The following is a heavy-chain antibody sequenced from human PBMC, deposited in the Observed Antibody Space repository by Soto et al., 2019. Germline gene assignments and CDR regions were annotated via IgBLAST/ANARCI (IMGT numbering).Heavy chain of an antibody. J-gene: IGHJ4*02. CDR2: ISYDGSNK. D-gene: IGHD6-19*01. CDR3: ARDGDSGWVDY. V-gene: IGHV3-30-3*01. CDR1: GFTFSSYA. Sequence: QAQLVESGGGVVQPGRSLRLSCAASGFTFSSYAMHWVRQAPGKGLEWVAVISYDGSNKYYADSVKGRFTISRDNSKNTLYLQMNSLRAEDTAVYYCARDGDSGWVDYWGQGTLVTVSS.